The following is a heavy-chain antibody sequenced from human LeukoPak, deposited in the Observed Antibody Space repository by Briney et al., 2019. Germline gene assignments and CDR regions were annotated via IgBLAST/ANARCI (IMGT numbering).Heavy chain of an antibody. CDR1: GGSISSYF. Sequence: SETLSLTCTVSGGSISSYFWSWLRQPPGKGREGMGYIYYSGSTNYNPSLKSRVTISVDTSKTHFSLKLSSVTAADTAVYYCARGVEDSSSWGCDYWGQGTLVTVSS. CDR3: ARGVEDSSSWGCDY. J-gene: IGHJ4*02. CDR2: IYYSGST. V-gene: IGHV4-59*01. D-gene: IGHD6-13*01.